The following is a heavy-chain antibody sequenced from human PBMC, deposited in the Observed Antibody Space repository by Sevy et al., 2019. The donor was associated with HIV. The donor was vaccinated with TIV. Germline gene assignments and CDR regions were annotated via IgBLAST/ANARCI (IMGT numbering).Heavy chain of an antibody. V-gene: IGHV3-53*01. D-gene: IGHD2-2*01. J-gene: IGHJ6*02. CDR2: IYSAGTT. Sequence: GGSLRPSCVASGLTVGSLSINWVRQAPGKGLEWVSLIYSAGTTYYSDSVKGRFTISRDNSNNTLDLQMNSLRAEDTAIYYCARIKEASSSYAMDVWGQGTTVTVSS. CDR1: GLTVGSLS. CDR3: ARIKEASSSYAMDV.